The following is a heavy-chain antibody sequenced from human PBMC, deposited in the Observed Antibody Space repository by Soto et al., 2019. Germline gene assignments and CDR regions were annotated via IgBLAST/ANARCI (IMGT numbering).Heavy chain of an antibody. Sequence: GESLKISCKGSGYSFTSYWISWVRQMPGKGLEWMGRIDPSDSYTNYSPSSQGHVTISADKSISTAYLQWSSLKASDTAMYYCARLPGSGYSYGYSDYWGQGTLVTVSS. CDR2: IDPSDSYT. V-gene: IGHV5-10-1*01. J-gene: IGHJ4*02. CDR3: ARLPGSGYSYGYSDY. CDR1: GYSFTSYW. D-gene: IGHD5-18*01.